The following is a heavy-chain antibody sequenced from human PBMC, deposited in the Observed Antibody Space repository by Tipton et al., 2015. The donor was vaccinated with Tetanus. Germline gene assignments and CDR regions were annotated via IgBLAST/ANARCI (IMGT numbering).Heavy chain of an antibody. Sequence: QLVQSGGEVKKPGESLKISCKGSGYIFNNYWIGWVRQKPGKGLEWMGIIYPGDSDTRYSPSLQGQVTSSADKSINTAYLQWSSLKASDTSMFYCARAHCTDGVCNFDFWGQGALVTVAS. CDR1: GYIFNNYW. V-gene: IGHV5-51*01. D-gene: IGHD2-8*01. CDR3: ARAHCTDGVCNFDF. CDR2: IYPGDSDT. J-gene: IGHJ4*02.